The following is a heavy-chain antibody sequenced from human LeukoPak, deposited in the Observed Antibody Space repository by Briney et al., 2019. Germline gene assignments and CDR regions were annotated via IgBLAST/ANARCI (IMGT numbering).Heavy chain of an antibody. CDR2: IYSGGTT. Sequence: GGSLRLSCAASGFTVRSNYMSWVRQAPGRGLEWVSVIYSGGTTYYADSVKGRFTISRDNSNDTLYLHMNSLRAEDTAIHYCARATQNRIPFDYWGQGTLVTVSS. V-gene: IGHV3-53*01. CDR1: GFTVRSNY. CDR3: ARATQNRIPFDY. J-gene: IGHJ4*02. D-gene: IGHD2-21*01.